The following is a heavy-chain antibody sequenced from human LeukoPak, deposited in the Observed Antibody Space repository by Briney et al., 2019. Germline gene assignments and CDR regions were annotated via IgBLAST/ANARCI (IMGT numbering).Heavy chain of an antibody. CDR3: ARASYGDYYFDY. CDR1: GYTFTSYF. CDR2: INPSGGST. Sequence: GASVKVSCKASGYTFTSYFMHWVRQAPGQGLEWMGIINPSGGSTSYAQKFQGRVTMTRDASTSTVYMELSSLRSEDTAVYYCARASYGDYYFDYWGQGALVTVSS. V-gene: IGHV1-46*01. J-gene: IGHJ4*02. D-gene: IGHD4-17*01.